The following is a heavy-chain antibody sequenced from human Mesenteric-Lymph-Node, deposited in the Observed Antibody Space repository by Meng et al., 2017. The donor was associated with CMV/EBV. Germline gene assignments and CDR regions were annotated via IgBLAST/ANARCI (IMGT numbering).Heavy chain of an antibody. J-gene: IGHJ6*02. V-gene: IGHV1-2*02. D-gene: IGHD3-3*01. CDR2: INPNSGGT. CDR1: GYTFTTYY. CDR3: ARIEVDFWSASGYYYYGMDV. Sequence: ASVKVSCKASGYTFTTYYMHWVRQAPGQGLEWMGWINPNSGGTNYAQKFQGRVTMTRDTSISTAYMELSRLRSDDTAVYYCARIEVDFWSASGYYYYGMDVWGQGTTVTVSS.